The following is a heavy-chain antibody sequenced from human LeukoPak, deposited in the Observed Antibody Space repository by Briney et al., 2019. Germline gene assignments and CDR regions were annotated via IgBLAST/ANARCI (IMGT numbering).Heavy chain of an antibody. D-gene: IGHD2-21*01. CDR2: ISGSGDNT. V-gene: IGHV3-23*01. CDR1: GFTFSSHG. CDR3: AKEVSIISRGLDY. Sequence: GGSLRLSCAASGFTFSSHGMSWVRQAPGKGLEWVSTISGSGDNTYYADSVKGRVTISRDNSKDTLYLQMNSLRAEDTAVYYCAKEVSIISRGLDYWGQGILVTVSS. J-gene: IGHJ4*02.